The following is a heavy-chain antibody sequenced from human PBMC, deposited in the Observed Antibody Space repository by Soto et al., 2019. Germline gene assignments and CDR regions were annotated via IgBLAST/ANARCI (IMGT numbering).Heavy chain of an antibody. D-gene: IGHD3-3*01. CDR2: IYYSGIT. CDR1: GGSISSGVYY. CDR3: ARFGLNTADTADFEYFQH. V-gene: IGHV4-31*03. Sequence: PSETLSLTCTVSGGSISSGVYYWSWIRHHPGKGLEWIGYIYYSGITYYNPSLKSRVTISVDTSKNQFSLKLSSVTAADTAVYYCARFGLNTADTADFEYFQHWGQGTLVTVSS. J-gene: IGHJ1*01.